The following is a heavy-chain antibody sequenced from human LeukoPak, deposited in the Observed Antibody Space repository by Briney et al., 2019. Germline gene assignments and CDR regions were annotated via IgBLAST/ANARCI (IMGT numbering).Heavy chain of an antibody. CDR1: GFTFSDYY. CDR3: ARDPGQWLVLRNDAFDI. Sequence: GGSLRLSCAASGFTFSDYYMSWIRQAPGKGLEWVSYISSSGSTIYYADSVNGRFTIFRDNAKNSLYLQMNSLRAEDTAVYYCARDPGQWLVLRNDAFDIWGQGTMVTVSS. V-gene: IGHV3-11*04. D-gene: IGHD6-19*01. CDR2: ISSSGSTI. J-gene: IGHJ3*02.